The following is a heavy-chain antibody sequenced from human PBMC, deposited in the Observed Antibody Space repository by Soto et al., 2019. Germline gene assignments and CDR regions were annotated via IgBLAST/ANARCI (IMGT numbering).Heavy chain of an antibody. CDR3: ARGYYYDSMGYTYYYYDGMDV. CDR2: ISAYNGNT. J-gene: IGHJ6*02. Sequence: ASVKVSCKASGYTFTSYGISWVRQAPGQGLEWMGWISAYNGNTNYAQKLQGRVTMTTDTSTSTAYMELRSLRSDDTAGYYCARGYYYDSMGYTYYYYDGMDVWGQGTTVTVSS. V-gene: IGHV1-18*04. CDR1: GYTFTSYG. D-gene: IGHD3-22*01.